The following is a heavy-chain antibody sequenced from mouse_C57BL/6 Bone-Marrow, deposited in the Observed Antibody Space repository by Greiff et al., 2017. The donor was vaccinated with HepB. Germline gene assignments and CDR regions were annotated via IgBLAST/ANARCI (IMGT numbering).Heavy chain of an antibody. J-gene: IGHJ3*01. Sequence: DVMLVESGGGLVKPGGSLKLSCAASGFTFSSYAMSWVRQTPEKRLEWVATISDGGSYTYYPDNVKGRFTISRDNAKNNLYLQMSHLKSEDTAMYYCARDFPYYYGSSTFAYWGQGTLVTVSA. D-gene: IGHD1-1*01. CDR1: GFTFSSYA. CDR3: ARDFPYYYGSSTFAY. CDR2: ISDGGSYT. V-gene: IGHV5-4*01.